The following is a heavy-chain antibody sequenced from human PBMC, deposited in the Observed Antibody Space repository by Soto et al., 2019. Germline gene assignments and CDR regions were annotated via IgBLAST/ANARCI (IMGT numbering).Heavy chain of an antibody. J-gene: IGHJ6*02. CDR1: GGTFSSYA. V-gene: IGHV1-69*12. D-gene: IGHD4-17*01. CDR3: ASTDDDGDNHYYYYYGMDV. CDR2: IIPIFGTA. Sequence: QVQLVQSGAEVKKPGSSVKVSCKASGGTFSSYAISWVRQAPGQGLEWMGGIIPIFGTANYAQKFQGRVTITADESTSTANMELSSRRSEDTAVYDCASTDDDGDNHYYYYYGMDVWGQGTTVTVSS.